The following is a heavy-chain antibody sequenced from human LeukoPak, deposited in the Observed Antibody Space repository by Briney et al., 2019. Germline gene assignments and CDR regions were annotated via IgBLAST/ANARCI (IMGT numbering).Heavy chain of an antibody. CDR2: ITISGTT. Sequence: GGSLRLSCAASGFTVDTKTIYWVRQTPEKGLEWLSAITISGTTYYADSVKGRFTISRDNAKNSLYLQMNSLRDEDTALYYCARKGDPSGLGYWGRGTLVTVSS. CDR3: ARKGDPSGLGY. V-gene: IGHV3-69-1*02. J-gene: IGHJ4*02. D-gene: IGHD3-10*01. CDR1: GFTVDTKT.